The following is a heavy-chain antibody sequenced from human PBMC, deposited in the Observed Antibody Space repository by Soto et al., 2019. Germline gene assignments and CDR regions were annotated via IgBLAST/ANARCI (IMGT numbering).Heavy chain of an antibody. Sequence: GGSLRLSCAASGFTFSSYWMSWVRQAPGKGLEWVTNIKQDGSEKYYVDSVKGRFTISRDNAKNSLYLQMNSLRAEDTAVYYCARSSNGPRERFDPWGQGTPVTVSS. CDR2: IKQDGSEK. CDR3: ARSSNGPRERFDP. CDR1: GFTFSSYW. D-gene: IGHD2-8*01. J-gene: IGHJ5*02. V-gene: IGHV3-7*01.